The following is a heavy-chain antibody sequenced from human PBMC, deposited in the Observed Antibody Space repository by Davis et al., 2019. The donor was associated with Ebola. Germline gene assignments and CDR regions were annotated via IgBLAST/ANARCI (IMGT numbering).Heavy chain of an antibody. CDR2: TNSDGSTT. CDR3: ARGNYYSFDY. D-gene: IGHD3-10*01. CDR1: GFTFSSYW. Sequence: GESLKISCAASGFTFSSYWMHWVRQAPGKGLVWVSRTNSDGSTTNYADSVKGRFTISRDNAKNTLYLQVNSLTVEDTAVYYCARGNYYSFDYWGQGTLVTVSS. V-gene: IGHV3-74*01. J-gene: IGHJ4*02.